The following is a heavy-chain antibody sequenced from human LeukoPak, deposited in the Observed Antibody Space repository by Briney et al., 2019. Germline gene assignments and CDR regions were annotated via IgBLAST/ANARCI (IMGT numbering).Heavy chain of an antibody. CDR1: GGTFNNYA. V-gene: IGHV1-69*13. J-gene: IGHJ4*02. CDR2: IIPIFGKA. D-gene: IGHD4-17*01. Sequence: ASVKVSCKASGGTFNNYAINWVRQAPGQGLEWMGGIIPIFGKANYAQKFQGRVTITADESTSTAYMELSSLRSEDTAVYYCARNGDYGDYYYFDYWGQGTLVTVSS. CDR3: ARNGDYGDYYYFDY.